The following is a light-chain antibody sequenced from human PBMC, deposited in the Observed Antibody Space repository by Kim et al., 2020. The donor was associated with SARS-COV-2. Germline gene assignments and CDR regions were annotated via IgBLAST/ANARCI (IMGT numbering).Light chain of an antibody. CDR3: QQYNSYPYT. CDR2: DAS. Sequence: SGSVGDRVTITCRASQSISSWVAWYQKKPGKAPKLLIYDASSLESGVPSRFSGGGSGTQFTLTINSLQPDDFATYYCQQYNSYPYTFGQGTKLEI. V-gene: IGKV1-5*01. J-gene: IGKJ2*01. CDR1: QSISSW.